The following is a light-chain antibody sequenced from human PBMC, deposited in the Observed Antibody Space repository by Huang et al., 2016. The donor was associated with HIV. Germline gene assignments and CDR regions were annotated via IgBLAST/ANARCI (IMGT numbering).Light chain of an antibody. CDR3: QQRSKSLT. CDR1: QSVSSN. CDR2: DAS. Sequence: IVLTQSPATLSLSPGESATLSCRASQSVSSNLAWYQQRPGQAPRLLIYDASTRATGIPARFSGSGSGTDFTLTISSLEPEDFAVYYCQQRSKSLTFGGGTKVEIK. V-gene: IGKV3-11*01. J-gene: IGKJ4*01.